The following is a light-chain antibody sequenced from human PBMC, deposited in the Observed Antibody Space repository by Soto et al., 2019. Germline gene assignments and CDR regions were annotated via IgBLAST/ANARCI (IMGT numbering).Light chain of an antibody. Sequence: QSVLTQPASVSGSPGQSITISCTGTSSDIGGYNFVSWYQHHPGKAPKLMIYEVNNRPSGVSSRFSGSKSGNTASLTISGLQTEDEADYFCAAWDDSLSRVVFGGGTKLTVL. J-gene: IGLJ2*01. V-gene: IGLV2-14*01. CDR2: EVN. CDR1: SSDIGGYNF. CDR3: AAWDDSLSRVV.